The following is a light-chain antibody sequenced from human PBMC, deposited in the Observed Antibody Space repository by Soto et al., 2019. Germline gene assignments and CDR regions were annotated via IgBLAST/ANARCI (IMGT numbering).Light chain of an antibody. J-gene: IGLJ1*01. CDR3: SSYTSSSTL. CDR2: AVT. CDR1: SSDVGGYNY. V-gene: IGLV2-14*01. Sequence: QSALTQPASVSGSPGQSITISCTGTSSDVGGYNYVSWNQQHPGKAPKLMIYAVTDRPSGVSSRFSGSKSGNTASLTISGLQAEDEADYYCSSYTSSSTLFGTGTKVTVL.